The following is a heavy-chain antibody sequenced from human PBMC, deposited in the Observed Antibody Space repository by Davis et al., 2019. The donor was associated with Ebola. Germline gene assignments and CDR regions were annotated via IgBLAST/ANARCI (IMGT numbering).Heavy chain of an antibody. V-gene: IGHV4-34*01. Sequence: SETLSLTCAVYSGSFSGHYWTWIRQAPGKGLEWIGEITHRGGTSYNPSLKSRVTISVDTSKNQFSLKLSSVTAADTAVYYCAREGGRAYYDFWSGYYTGMPGDYYYYMDVWGKGTTVTVSS. CDR2: ITHRGGT. CDR3: AREGGRAYYDFWSGYYTGMPGDYYYYMDV. CDR1: SGSFSGHY. J-gene: IGHJ6*03. D-gene: IGHD3-3*01.